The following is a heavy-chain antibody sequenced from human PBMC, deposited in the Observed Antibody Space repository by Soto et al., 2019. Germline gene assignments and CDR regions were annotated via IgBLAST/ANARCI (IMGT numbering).Heavy chain of an antibody. J-gene: IGHJ6*02. CDR2: IKQDGSEK. CDR3: VRDWSTFWGMDV. CDR1: GFTFSTYW. Sequence: PGESLRLSCAASGFTFSTYWMNWVRQAPGKGLEWVANIKQDGSEKYYVDSVKGRFAISRDNAKDSLFLQMNNLRAEDAAVYYCVRDWSTFWGMDVWGQGTTVTVSS. V-gene: IGHV3-7*01.